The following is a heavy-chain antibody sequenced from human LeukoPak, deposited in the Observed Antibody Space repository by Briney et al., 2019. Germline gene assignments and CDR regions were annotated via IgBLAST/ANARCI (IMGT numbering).Heavy chain of an antibody. Sequence: QPGGSLRLSCAASGFTFSSYAMHWVRQAPGKGLEWVAVISYDGSNKYYADSVKGRFTISRDNSKNTLYLQMNSLRAEDTAVYYCARDVLGYCSSTSCYPFDYWGQGTLVTVSS. J-gene: IGHJ4*02. CDR1: GFTFSSYA. V-gene: IGHV3-30-3*01. D-gene: IGHD2-2*01. CDR2: ISYDGSNK. CDR3: ARDVLGYCSSTSCYPFDY.